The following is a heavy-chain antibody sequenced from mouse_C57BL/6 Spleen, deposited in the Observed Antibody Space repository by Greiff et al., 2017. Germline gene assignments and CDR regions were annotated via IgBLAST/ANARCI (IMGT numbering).Heavy chain of an antibody. V-gene: IGHV1-15*01. Sequence: VQRVESGAELVRPGASVTLSCKASGYTFTDYEMHWVKQTPVHGLEWIGAIDPETGGTAYNQKFKGKAILTADKSSSTAYMELRSLTSEDSAVYYCTRRNYYGSSSDYFDYWGQGTTLTVSS. J-gene: IGHJ2*01. CDR2: IDPETGGT. CDR3: TRRNYYGSSSDYFDY. CDR1: GYTFTDYE. D-gene: IGHD1-1*01.